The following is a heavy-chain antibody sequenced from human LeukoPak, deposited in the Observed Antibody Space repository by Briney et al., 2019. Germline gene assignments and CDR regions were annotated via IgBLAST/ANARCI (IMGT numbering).Heavy chain of an antibody. CDR2: INSDGSST. D-gene: IGHD3/OR15-3a*01. Sequence: GGSLRLSCAASGFTFSSYWMHWVRQAPGKGLVWVSHINSDGSSTSYADSVKGRFTISRDNGKNTMYLQMNSLRVGDTAVYYCAKIGVIGHWYYDLWGRGTLVTVSS. CDR3: AKIGVIGHWYYDL. CDR1: GFTFSSYW. V-gene: IGHV3-74*01. J-gene: IGHJ2*01.